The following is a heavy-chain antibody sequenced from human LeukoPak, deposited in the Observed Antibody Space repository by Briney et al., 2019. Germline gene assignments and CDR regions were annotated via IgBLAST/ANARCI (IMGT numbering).Heavy chain of an antibody. CDR1: GFTFSSYW. Sequence: GSLRLSCAASGFTFSSYWMSWVRQAPGKGLEWVANIKKDGSEKYYGDSVKGRFTISRDNAKTSLYLQMNSLRAEDTAVYYCARHLSGVTGYTYGRGIDYWGQGTLVTVSS. J-gene: IGHJ4*02. D-gene: IGHD5-18*01. CDR2: IKKDGSEK. V-gene: IGHV3-7*01. CDR3: ARHLSGVTGYTYGRGIDY.